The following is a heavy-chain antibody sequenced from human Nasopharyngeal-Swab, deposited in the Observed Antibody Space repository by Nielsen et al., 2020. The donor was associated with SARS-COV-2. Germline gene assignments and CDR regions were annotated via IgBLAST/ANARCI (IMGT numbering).Heavy chain of an antibody. CDR3: AKDIFGATNSRAPVTTIAYYMDV. CDR2: ISGDGGST. Sequence: GESLKISCAASGFTFDDYAMHWVRQAPGKGLEWVSLISGDGGSTYYADSVKGRFTISRDNSKNSLYLQMNSLRTEDTALYYCAKDIFGATNSRAPVTTIAYYMDVWGKGTTVTVSS. CDR1: GFTFDDYA. V-gene: IGHV3-43*02. J-gene: IGHJ6*03. D-gene: IGHD1-26*01.